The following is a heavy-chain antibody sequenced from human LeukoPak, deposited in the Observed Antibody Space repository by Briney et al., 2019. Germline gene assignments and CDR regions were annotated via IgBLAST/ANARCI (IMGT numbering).Heavy chain of an antibody. D-gene: IGHD6-25*01. J-gene: IGHJ4*02. CDR2: ISYDGTKK. V-gene: IGHV3-30*03. CDR3: AREAFSSAWYFDY. CDR1: GFTYNSFG. Sequence: PGGSLRLSCGASGFTYNSFGMHWVRQAPGKGLEWVAGISYDGTKKYFADSVRGRFTVSRDNSENTLYLHMNSLRPEDTAVYYCAREAFSSAWYFDYWGQGTLVTVSS.